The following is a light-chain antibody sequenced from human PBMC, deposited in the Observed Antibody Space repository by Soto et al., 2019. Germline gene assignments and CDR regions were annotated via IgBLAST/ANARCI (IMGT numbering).Light chain of an antibody. J-gene: IGLJ1*01. V-gene: IGLV2-8*01. CDR3: SSYAGSSNV. CDR1: SSDVGGYNY. Sequence: QSVLTQPPSASGSPGQSVTISCTGTSSDVGGYNYVSWHQQHPGKAPKLMIYEVSKRPSGVPDRFSGSKSGNTASLTVSGLKAEDEDDYYCSSYAGSSNVFGTGTKVTV. CDR2: EVS.